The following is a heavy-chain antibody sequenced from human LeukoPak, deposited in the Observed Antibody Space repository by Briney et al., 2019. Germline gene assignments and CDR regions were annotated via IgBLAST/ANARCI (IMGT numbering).Heavy chain of an antibody. Sequence: GGSLRLSCAASGFTFSSYSMNWVRQAPGKGLEWVSYINSRSTTIYYADSVKGRFTISRDNAKNSLYLQMNSLRVEDSAAYYCARYWSSWSADYWGQGTLVTVSS. CDR2: INSRSTTI. CDR3: ARYWSSWSADY. J-gene: IGHJ4*02. D-gene: IGHD6-13*01. CDR1: GFTFSSYS. V-gene: IGHV3-48*01.